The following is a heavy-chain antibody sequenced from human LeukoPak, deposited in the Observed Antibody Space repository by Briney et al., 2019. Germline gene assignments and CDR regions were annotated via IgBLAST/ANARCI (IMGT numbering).Heavy chain of an antibody. CDR3: ASAGYCSSTSCYEAGGGY. J-gene: IGHJ4*02. CDR1: GFTFSDYY. V-gene: IGHV3-11*04. Sequence: GGSLRLSCAASGFTFSDYYMSWIRQAPGKGLEWVSYISSSGSTIYYADSVKGRFTISRDNAKNSLYLQMNSLRAEDTAVYYCASAGYCSSTSCYEAGGGYWGQGILVTVSS. CDR2: ISSSGSTI. D-gene: IGHD2-2*01.